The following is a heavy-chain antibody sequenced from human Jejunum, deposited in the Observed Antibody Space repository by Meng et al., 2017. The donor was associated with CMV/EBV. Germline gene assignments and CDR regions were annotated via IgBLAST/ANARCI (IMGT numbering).Heavy chain of an antibody. CDR1: GLHFKYGW. D-gene: IGHD3-16*01. J-gene: IGHJ4*02. CDR3: AADRYASAYFDY. CDR2: SKGKKDGGKK. V-gene: IGHV3-15*01. Sequence: GLHFKYGWIGWVRQAPRKGLEWVCRSKGKKDGGKKEYAAPGKERFTNSRDDSFNTVYLQMNTLNNEEPAVYFWAADRYASAYFDYWGQGALVTVSS.